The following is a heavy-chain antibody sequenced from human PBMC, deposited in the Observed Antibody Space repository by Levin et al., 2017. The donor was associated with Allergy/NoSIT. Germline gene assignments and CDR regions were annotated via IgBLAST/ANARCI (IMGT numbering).Heavy chain of an antibody. CDR1: GFSFSSYA. CDR2: ISVTKT. Sequence: GESLKISCAASGFSFSSYAMSWVRQAPGKGLEFVSLISVTKTYYIGSVKGRFSISRDNSENTLYLQMSSLRPEDTAVYYCATDRCSGGACSPDYWGQGTLVTVSS. D-gene: IGHD2-15*01. V-gene: IGHV3-23*01. CDR3: ATDRCSGGACSPDY. J-gene: IGHJ4*02.